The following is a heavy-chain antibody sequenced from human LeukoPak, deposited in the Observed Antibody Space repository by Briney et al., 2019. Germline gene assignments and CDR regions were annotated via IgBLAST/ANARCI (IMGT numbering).Heavy chain of an antibody. Sequence: PGGPLRLSCAASRFTFSSYSMNWVRQAPGKGLEWVSYISSSSSTIYYADSVKGRFTISRDNAKNSVYLQMASLRAEDTAVYFCARGGTYCGNDCYGTNYWGQGTLVTVSS. J-gene: IGHJ4*02. CDR1: RFTFSSYS. D-gene: IGHD2-21*02. V-gene: IGHV3-48*01. CDR2: ISSSSSTI. CDR3: ARGGTYCGNDCYGTNY.